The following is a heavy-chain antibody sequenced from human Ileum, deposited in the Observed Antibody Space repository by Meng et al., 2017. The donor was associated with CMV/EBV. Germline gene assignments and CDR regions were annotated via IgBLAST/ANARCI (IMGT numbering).Heavy chain of an antibody. J-gene: IGHJ5*02. CDR3: ARAAARGVPVDL. D-gene: IGHD3-10*01. V-gene: IGHV4-4*07. CDR1: GGSLTSYY. Sequence: LQGAGPRLLQPSETLSLTCTVTGGSLTSYYWTWIWQPAGKGLEWIGRIHPTGTTDDNPSLRSRVSMSLDKSKNQFSLKLTSVTAADTAVYYCARAAARGVPVDLWGQGTLVTVSS. CDR2: IHPTGTT.